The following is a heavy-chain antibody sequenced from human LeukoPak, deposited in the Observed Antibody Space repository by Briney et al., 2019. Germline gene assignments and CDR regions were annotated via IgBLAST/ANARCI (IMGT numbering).Heavy chain of an antibody. V-gene: IGHV3-74*01. J-gene: IGHJ1*01. Sequence: GGSLRLSCAASGFTFSNYWMHWVRQAPGKGLVWVSRIKSDGSTNYADSVKGRFTISRDNAKNTLFQQLNSLRPEDTGVYYCARSPSDIGGFYPEYFRKWGQGSLVTVSS. D-gene: IGHD3-3*01. CDR3: ARSPSDIGGFYPEYFRK. CDR2: IKSDGST. CDR1: GFTFSNYW.